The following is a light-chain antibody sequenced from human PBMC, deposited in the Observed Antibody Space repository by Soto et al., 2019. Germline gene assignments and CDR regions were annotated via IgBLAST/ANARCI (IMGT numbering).Light chain of an antibody. CDR3: QQYTNWPRT. Sequence: EIMMTQSPPTLSVSPGERATLSCRASQSVSSSLAWYQQKPCQAPRLLIHGASTRATGIPARFSASASGTEFTLTISSLQSEDFAVYYCQQYTNWPRTFGQGTKVDIK. J-gene: IGKJ1*01. CDR1: QSVSSS. CDR2: GAS. V-gene: IGKV3-15*01.